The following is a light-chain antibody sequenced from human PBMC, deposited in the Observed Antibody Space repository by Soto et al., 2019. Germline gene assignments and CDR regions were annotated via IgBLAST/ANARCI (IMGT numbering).Light chain of an antibody. J-gene: IGKJ1*01. CDR3: QQFGSAPRT. CDR2: GPS. CDR1: QSVSDN. V-gene: IGKV3-20*01. Sequence: TQSPAALSVSAGGRASLSCRASQSVSDNLAWYQQTRGQAPRLLIYGPSNRATGVPDRFIGGGSGTDFTLTISRLEPEDFAVYYCQQFGSAPRTFGQGTKVDIK.